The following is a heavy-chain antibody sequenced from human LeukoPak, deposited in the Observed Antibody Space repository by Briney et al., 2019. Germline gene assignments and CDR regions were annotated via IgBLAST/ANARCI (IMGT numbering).Heavy chain of an antibody. Sequence: PSETLSLTCTVSGGSISSYYWGWIRQPPGKGLEWIGYIYYSGSTNYNPSLKSRVTMSVDTSKNQFSLKLSSVTAADTAVYYCARDKDYFDSGGAFDIWGQGTMVTVSS. D-gene: IGHD3-22*01. V-gene: IGHV4-59*01. J-gene: IGHJ3*02. CDR1: GGSISSYY. CDR3: ARDKDYFDSGGAFDI. CDR2: IYYSGST.